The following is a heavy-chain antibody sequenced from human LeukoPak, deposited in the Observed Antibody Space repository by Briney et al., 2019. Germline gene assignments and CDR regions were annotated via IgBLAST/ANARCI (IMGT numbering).Heavy chain of an antibody. CDR2: IYYSGST. D-gene: IGHD1-26*01. V-gene: IGHV4-39*07. CDR3: AGGSYSVWSPFF. J-gene: IGHJ4*02. CDR1: GGSISSSSYY. Sequence: SETLSLTCTVSGGSISSSSYYWGWIRPPPGKGLEWIGSIYYSGSTYYNPSLKSRVTISVDTSKNQFSLKLSSVTAADTAVYYCAGGSYSVWSPFFWGQGTLVTVSS.